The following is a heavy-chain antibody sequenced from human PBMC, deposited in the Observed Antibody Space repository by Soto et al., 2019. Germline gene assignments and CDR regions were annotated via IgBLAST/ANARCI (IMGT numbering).Heavy chain of an antibody. V-gene: IGHV1-69*02. J-gene: IGHJ4*02. D-gene: IGHD2-8*01. CDR1: GGTFSSYT. CDR3: ARGDTFHRSMGY. Sequence: QVQLVQSGAEVKKPGSSVKVSCKASGGTFSSYTISWVRQAPGQGLEWMGRIIPILGIANYAQKFQGRVTITADKSTRTAYMELSSLRSEDTAVYYCARGDTFHRSMGYWGQGTLVTVSS. CDR2: IIPILGIA.